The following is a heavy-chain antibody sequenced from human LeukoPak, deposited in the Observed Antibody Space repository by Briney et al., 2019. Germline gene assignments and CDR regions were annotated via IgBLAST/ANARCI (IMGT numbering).Heavy chain of an antibody. D-gene: IGHD2-15*01. CDR1: GGSFSGYY. Sequence: PSETLSLTCAVYGGSFSGYYWSWIRQPPGKGLEWIGEINHSGSTNYNTSLKSRFTISVDTSKNQFSLKLSSVTAADTAVYYCARGGGGYCSGGSCFNPDWFDPWGQGTLVTVSS. CDR2: INHSGST. J-gene: IGHJ5*02. V-gene: IGHV4-34*01. CDR3: ARGGGGYCSGGSCFNPDWFDP.